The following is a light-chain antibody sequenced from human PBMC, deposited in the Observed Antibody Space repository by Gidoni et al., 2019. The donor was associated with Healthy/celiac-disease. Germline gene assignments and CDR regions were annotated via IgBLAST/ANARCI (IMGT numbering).Light chain of an antibody. CDR3: NSRDSSGNHVV. Sequence: SELTQDPAVSVALGQTVRITYQGDSLRSYYARWYQQKPGQAPVLVIYGKNNRPSGIPDRFSCSSSGNTASLTITGAQAEDEADYYCNSRDSSGNHVVFGGGTKLTVL. CDR2: GKN. J-gene: IGLJ2*01. CDR1: SLRSYY. V-gene: IGLV3-19*01.